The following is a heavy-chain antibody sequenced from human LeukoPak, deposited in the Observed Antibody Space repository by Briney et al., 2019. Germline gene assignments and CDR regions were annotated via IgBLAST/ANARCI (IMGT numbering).Heavy chain of an antibody. D-gene: IGHD1-7*01. CDR1: GFTFYDYA. Sequence: GGSLRLSCAASGFTFYDYAMHWVRQAPGKGLEWVSLIGGDGADTYSADSVKGRFTISRDNSKNSLYLQMNTLRTEDTALYYCARASPRGRYFWNYYFDYWGQGALVTVSS. CDR2: IGGDGADT. V-gene: IGHV3-43*02. CDR3: ARASPRGRYFWNYYFDY. J-gene: IGHJ4*02.